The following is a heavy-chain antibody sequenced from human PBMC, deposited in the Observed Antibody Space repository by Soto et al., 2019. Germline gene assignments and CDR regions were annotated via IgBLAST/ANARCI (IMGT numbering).Heavy chain of an antibody. D-gene: IGHD6-19*01. CDR3: ARVIAVAGKDVGVYFDY. V-gene: IGHV1-69*13. CDR2: IIPIFGTA. CDR1: GGTFSSYA. J-gene: IGHJ4*02. Sequence: GASVKVSCKASGGTFSSYAISWVRQAPGQGLEWMGGIIPIFGTANYAQKFQGRVTITADESTSTAYMELSSLRSEDTAVYYCARVIAVAGKDVGVYFDYWGQGTLVTVSS.